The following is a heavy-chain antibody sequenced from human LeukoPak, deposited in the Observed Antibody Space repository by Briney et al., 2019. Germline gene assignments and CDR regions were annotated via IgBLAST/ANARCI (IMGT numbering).Heavy chain of an antibody. CDR3: ARVRYNYGDSDY. Sequence: KPSGTLSLTCAVSGYSISRGYYWGWLRQPPGRGVEGIGTIYHNGNTYYNSSLKSRVTISVDTSKNQFSLKLSSVTAADTAVYYCARVRYNYGDSDYWGQGTLVTVSS. CDR1: GYSISRGYY. V-gene: IGHV4-38-2*01. CDR2: IYHNGNT. J-gene: IGHJ4*02. D-gene: IGHD5-18*01.